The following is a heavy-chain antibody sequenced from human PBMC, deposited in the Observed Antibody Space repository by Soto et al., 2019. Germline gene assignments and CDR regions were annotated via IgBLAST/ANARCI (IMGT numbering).Heavy chain of an antibody. CDR1: GGSISSYY. J-gene: IGHJ6*02. CDR3: AREGGYGMDV. V-gene: IGHV4-59*01. Sequence: QVQLQESGPGLVKPSETLSLTCTVSGGSISSYYWSWIRQPPGKGLEWIGYIYYSGSTNYNPSLKSRVTISVDTSKNQFSLKLSSVTAADTAVYDCAREGGYGMDVWGQGTTVTVSS. CDR2: IYYSGST.